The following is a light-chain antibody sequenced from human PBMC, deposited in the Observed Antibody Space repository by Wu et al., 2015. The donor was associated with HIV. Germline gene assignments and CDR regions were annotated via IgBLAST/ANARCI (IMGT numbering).Light chain of an antibody. J-gene: IGKJ3*01. CDR2: GAS. CDR1: QSVSSN. Sequence: EIVMTQSPATLSVSPGERATLSCRASQSVSSNLAWYQQKPGQAPRLLIYGASSRATGLPARFSGSGSGTEFTLTINNIQSEDFAVYYCQQYNNWPPXTFGPGTKVDIK. V-gene: IGKV3-15*01. CDR3: QQYNNWPPXT.